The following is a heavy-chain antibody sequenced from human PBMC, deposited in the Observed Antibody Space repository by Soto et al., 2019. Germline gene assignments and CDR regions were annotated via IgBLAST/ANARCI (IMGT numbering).Heavy chain of an antibody. CDR3: ASNPYSSSWQNWFDL. CDR2: IIPIFGTA. V-gene: IGHV1-69*12. J-gene: IGHJ5*02. Sequence: QVQLVQSGAEVKKPGSSVKVSCKASGGTFSSYAISWVRQAPGQGLEWMGGIIPIFGTANYTQKFQGRVTITADESTSTAYMALSSLRSEDTAVYYCASNPYSSSWQNWFDLWGQGTLVTVSS. D-gene: IGHD6-13*01. CDR1: GGTFSSYA.